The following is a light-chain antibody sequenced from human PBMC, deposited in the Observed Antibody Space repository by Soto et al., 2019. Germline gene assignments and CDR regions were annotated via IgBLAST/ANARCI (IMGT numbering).Light chain of an antibody. CDR2: GAA. J-gene: IGKJ5*01. CDR1: QSVSSTY. CDR3: QHYGSSPPYT. Sequence: EIVLTQSPGTLSLSPGQRVSLSCRASQSVSSTYLAWYQQKPGQAPRLLIYGAAYRATGIPDRFSGSGSGTDFTLTISRLEPEDFAVYYCQHYGSSPPYTFGQGTRLEI. V-gene: IGKV3-20*01.